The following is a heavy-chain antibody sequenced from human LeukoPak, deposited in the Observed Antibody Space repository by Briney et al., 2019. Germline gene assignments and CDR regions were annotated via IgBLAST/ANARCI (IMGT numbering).Heavy chain of an antibody. CDR1: GFTFSSYG. Sequence: GGPLRLSCAASGFTFSSYGMHWVRQAPGKGLEWVAVISYDGSNKNYADSVKGRVTISRENSKNTMYLQMNSLRAEDTAVYYCAKAPTYYHDSSGYYFDYWGQGTLVTVSS. V-gene: IGHV3-30*18. D-gene: IGHD3-22*01. J-gene: IGHJ4*02. CDR2: ISYDGSNK. CDR3: AKAPTYYHDSSGYYFDY.